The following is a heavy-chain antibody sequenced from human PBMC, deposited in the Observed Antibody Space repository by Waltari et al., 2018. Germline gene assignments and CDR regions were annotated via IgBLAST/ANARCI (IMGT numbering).Heavy chain of an antibody. CDR3: ATLPIPLELWYFDL. V-gene: IGHV4-39*01. Sequence: QLQLQESGPGLVNPSETLSLTCHVSGVSIRTSRYYWGWIRQPPGKGLDWIGSLHYGGSSYFNPSLKSRVTISVDTSKNQFSLKLTSVTAADTAVYYCATLPIPLELWYFDLWGRGTLVTVSS. D-gene: IGHD1-7*01. J-gene: IGHJ2*01. CDR1: GVSIRTSRYY. CDR2: LHYGGSS.